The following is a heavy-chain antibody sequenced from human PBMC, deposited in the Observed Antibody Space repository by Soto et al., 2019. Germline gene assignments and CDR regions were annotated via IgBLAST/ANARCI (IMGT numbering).Heavy chain of an antibody. V-gene: IGHV4-4*02. D-gene: IGHD4-17*01. CDR2: IYHSGST. J-gene: IGHJ4*02. Sequence: SETLSLTCAVSGGSISSSNWWSWVRQPPGKGLEWIGEIYHSGSTNYNPSLKSRVTISVDKSKNQFSLKLSSVTAADTAVYYCARDQRYGDKNSLDYWGQGTLVTVSS. CDR3: ARDQRYGDKNSLDY. CDR1: GGSISSSNW.